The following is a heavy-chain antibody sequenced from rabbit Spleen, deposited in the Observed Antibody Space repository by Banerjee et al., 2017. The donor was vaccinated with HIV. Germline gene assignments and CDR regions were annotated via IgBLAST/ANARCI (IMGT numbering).Heavy chain of an antibody. J-gene: IGHJ6*01. V-gene: IGHV1S40*01. CDR2: INTGSTYT. CDR3: ARENYSGYAHGL. D-gene: IGHD6-1*01. CDR1: GFSFSSAT. Sequence: QSLEESGGDLVKPGASLTLTCTASGFSFSSATIGWVRQAPGKGLEWIGSINTGSTYTWYASWAKGRFTISKTSSTTVTLQMTSLTAADTATYFCARENYSGYAHGLWGPGTLVTVS.